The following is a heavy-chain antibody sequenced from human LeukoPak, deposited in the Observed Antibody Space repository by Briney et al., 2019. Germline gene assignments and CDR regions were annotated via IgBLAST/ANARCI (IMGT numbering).Heavy chain of an antibody. CDR1: GFTFSTYW. V-gene: IGHV3-7*01. CDR3: ARDVGGSLDY. CDR2: IKGDESAR. J-gene: IGHJ4*02. Sequence: GGSLRLSCAASGFTFSTYWMAWVRQAPGKGLEWVANIKGDESARHQADSVRGRFTISRDNAQNSVYLQMSSLRGEDTAVYYCARDVGGSLDYWGQGTLVTVSS. D-gene: IGHD1-26*01.